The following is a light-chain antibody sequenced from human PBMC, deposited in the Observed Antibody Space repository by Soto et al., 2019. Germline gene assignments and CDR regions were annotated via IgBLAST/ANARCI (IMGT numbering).Light chain of an antibody. CDR1: NIGSKS. Sequence: SYELIQPPSVSVAPGQTARIPCGGNNIGSKSVHWYQQKPGQAPVLVVYGDSDRPSGIPERFSGSNSGNTATLTISRVEAGDEADYYCQVWDSSSDVVFGGGTKLTVL. J-gene: IGLJ2*01. CDR2: GDS. V-gene: IGLV3-21*02. CDR3: QVWDSSSDVV.